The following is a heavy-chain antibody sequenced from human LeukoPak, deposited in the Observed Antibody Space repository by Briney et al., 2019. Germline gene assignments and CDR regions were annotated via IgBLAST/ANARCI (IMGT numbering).Heavy chain of an antibody. V-gene: IGHV3-48*04. Sequence: PTGGSLRLSCAASGFTFSSYSMNWVRQAPGKGLEWVSYISSSSSTIYYADSVKGRFTISRDNAKNSLYLQMNSLRAEDTAVYYCASPSPASLDYWGQGTLVTVSS. CDR3: ASPSPASLDY. J-gene: IGHJ4*02. CDR1: GFTFSSYS. D-gene: IGHD6-6*01. CDR2: ISSSSSTI.